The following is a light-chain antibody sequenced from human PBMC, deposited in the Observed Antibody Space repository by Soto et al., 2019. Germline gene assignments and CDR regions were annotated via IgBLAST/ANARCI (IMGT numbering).Light chain of an antibody. CDR3: QHYGRSAYT. V-gene: IGKV3-20*01. J-gene: IGKJ2*01. CDR1: QSVSSNY. CDR2: GAS. Sequence: EIVLTQSPGTLSLSPGERAALSCRASQSVSSNYLAWYQQKPGQAPKLLIYGASSRPTGIPDRFSGSGSGTDFTLTISRLEPEDFAVYYCQHYGRSAYTFGQGTTVEIK.